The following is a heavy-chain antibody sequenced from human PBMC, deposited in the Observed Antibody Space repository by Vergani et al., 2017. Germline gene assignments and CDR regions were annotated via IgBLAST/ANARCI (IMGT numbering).Heavy chain of an antibody. V-gene: IGHV3-9*01. D-gene: IGHD3-16*01. Sequence: EVQLVESGGGLVQPGRSLRLSCAASGFTFDDYAMHWVRQAPGKGLEWVSGISWNSGSIGYADSVKGRFTISRDNAKNSLYLQMNSLRAEDTALYYCAKDSVRGGGTFYYYYMDVWGKGTTVTVSS. J-gene: IGHJ6*03. CDR3: AKDSVRGGGTFYYYYMDV. CDR1: GFTFDDYA. CDR2: ISWNSGSI.